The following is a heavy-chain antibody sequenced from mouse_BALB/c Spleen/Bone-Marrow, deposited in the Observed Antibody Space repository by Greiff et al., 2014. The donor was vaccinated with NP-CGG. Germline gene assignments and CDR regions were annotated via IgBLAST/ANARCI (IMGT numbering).Heavy chain of an antibody. Sequence: VQLQQSGAELVKPGASVKLSCKASGYTFTSYWMHRVKQRPGQGLEWIGEINPSNGRTDYNEKFKSRATLTVDKSSSTAYMQLSSLTSEDSAVYYCARYATATYWFAYWGQGTLVTASA. D-gene: IGHD1-2*01. CDR3: ARYATATYWFAY. V-gene: IGHV1S81*02. CDR1: GYTFTSYW. J-gene: IGHJ3*01. CDR2: INPSNGRT.